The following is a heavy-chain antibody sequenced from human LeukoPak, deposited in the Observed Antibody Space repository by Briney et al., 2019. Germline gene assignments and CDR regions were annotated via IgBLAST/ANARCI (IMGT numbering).Heavy chain of an antibody. CDR3: ARVFGGNDFNYYYYYMDV. CDR1: GGSISSYY. Sequence: SETLSLTCTVSGGSISSYYWSWIRQPAGKGLEWIGRIYTSGSTNYNPSLRSRVTISVDTSKNQFLLKLTSVTAADTAVYYCARVFGGNDFNYYYYYMDVWGKGTTVTVSS. V-gene: IGHV4-4*07. J-gene: IGHJ6*03. CDR2: IYTSGST. D-gene: IGHD5-12*01.